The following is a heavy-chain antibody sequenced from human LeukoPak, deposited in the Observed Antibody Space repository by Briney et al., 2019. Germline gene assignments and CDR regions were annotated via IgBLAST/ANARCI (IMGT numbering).Heavy chain of an antibody. V-gene: IGHV3-21*01. D-gene: IGHD6-19*01. Sequence: PGGSLRLSCAASGFTFSSHGMHWVRQAPGKGLEWVSSISSSNSYIYNADSVKGRFTISRDNAKNSLYLQMNSLRAEDTAVYYCARDQGLLVVAGRFGYWGQGTLVTVSS. CDR2: ISSSNSYI. J-gene: IGHJ4*02. CDR1: GFTFSSHG. CDR3: ARDQGLLVVAGRFGY.